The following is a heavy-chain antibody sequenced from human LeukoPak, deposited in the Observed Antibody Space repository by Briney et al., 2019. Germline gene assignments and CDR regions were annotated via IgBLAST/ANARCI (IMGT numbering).Heavy chain of an antibody. D-gene: IGHD1-14*01. V-gene: IGHV4-34*01. Sequence: SETLSLTCAVSGGSFSGYYWSWIRQPPGKGLEWVGEINHSGSTNYNPSLKSRVTISVDTSKSQFSLKLSSVTAADTAVYYCARGRSSRNRPRLDYWGQGTLVTVSS. CDR2: INHSGST. J-gene: IGHJ4*02. CDR3: ARGRSSRNRPRLDY. CDR1: GGSFSGYY.